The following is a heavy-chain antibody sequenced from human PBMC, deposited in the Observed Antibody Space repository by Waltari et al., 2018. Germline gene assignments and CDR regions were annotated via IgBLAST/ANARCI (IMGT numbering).Heavy chain of an antibody. CDR1: GFTFSSYT. CDR3: ARLTYSFASGSHFRAFDI. Sequence: EVLLVESGGGLVKPGGSLRLSCAGSGFTFSSYTMNWVRQAPGKGLEWVSSSNSNSNNMSPADSLQGRFTITRDNAKNSLFLQMDSRRVEDTAVYYCARLTYSFASGSHFRAFDIWGQGTMVTVSS. J-gene: IGHJ3*02. CDR2: SNSNSNNM. D-gene: IGHD3-10*01. V-gene: IGHV3-21*01.